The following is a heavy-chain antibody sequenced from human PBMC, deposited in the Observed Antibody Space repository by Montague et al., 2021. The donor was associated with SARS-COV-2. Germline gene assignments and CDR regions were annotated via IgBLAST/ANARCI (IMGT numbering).Heavy chain of an antibody. CDR2: SGST. J-gene: IGHJ4*02. V-gene: IGHV4-59*08. D-gene: IGHD1-1*01. Sequence: SGSTNYKSSLKSRVTISVDTSKNQFSLKLNSVTAADTAVYYCAIHRRSRYGKFDYWGQGTLVTVSS. CDR3: AIHRRSRYGKFDY.